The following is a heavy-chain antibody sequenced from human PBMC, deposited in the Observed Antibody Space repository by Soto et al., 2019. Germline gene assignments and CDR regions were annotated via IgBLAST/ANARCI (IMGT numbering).Heavy chain of an antibody. Sequence: GGSLRLSCAASGFTFSSYGMHWVRQAPGKGLEWVAVISYDGSNKYYADSVKGRFTISRDNSKNTLYLQMNSLRAEDTAVYYCAKVGLRGYCSGGSCPHSNFDYWGQGTLVNVSS. D-gene: IGHD2-15*01. CDR2: ISYDGSNK. CDR3: AKVGLRGYCSGGSCPHSNFDY. J-gene: IGHJ4*02. V-gene: IGHV3-30*18. CDR1: GFTFSSYG.